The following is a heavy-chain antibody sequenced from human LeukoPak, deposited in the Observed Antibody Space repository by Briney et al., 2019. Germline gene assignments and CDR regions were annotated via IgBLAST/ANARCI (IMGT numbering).Heavy chain of an antibody. V-gene: IGHV4-31*03. CDR2: IYYTGST. D-gene: IGHD6-13*01. CDR1: GDSISNGAYY. CDR3: ARETYSSSFFDP. J-gene: IGHJ5*02. Sequence: SETLSLTCTVSGDSISNGAYYWTWLRQLPGKGLEWIGYIYYTGSTYYNPSLKSRVTISVDTSKNQFSLNLSSVTAADTAVYSCARETYSSSFFDPWGQGTLVTVSS.